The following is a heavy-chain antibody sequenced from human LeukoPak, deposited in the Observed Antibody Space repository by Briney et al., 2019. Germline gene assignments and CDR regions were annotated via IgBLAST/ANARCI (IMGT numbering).Heavy chain of an antibody. J-gene: IGHJ4*02. CDR1: GFTFSSYW. V-gene: IGHV3-7*01. CDR3: AKNMVRGPLSGFDY. CDR2: IKQDGSEK. D-gene: IGHD3-10*01. Sequence: GGSLRLSCAASGFTFSSYWMSWVRQAPGKGLEWVANIKQDGSEKYYVDSVKGRFTISRDNAKNSLYLQMNSLRAEDTAVYYCAKNMVRGPLSGFDYWGQGTLVTVSS.